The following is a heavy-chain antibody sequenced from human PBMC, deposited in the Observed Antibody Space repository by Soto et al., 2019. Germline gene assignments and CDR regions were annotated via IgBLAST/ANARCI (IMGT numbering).Heavy chain of an antibody. V-gene: IGHV3-53*01. CDR2: IQSGGPT. J-gene: IGHJ3*02. D-gene: IGHD3-22*01. CDR1: GFTVSSKY. CDR3: AKDGLNYYDSSGYYYGTDAFDI. Sequence: PGGSLRLSCAASGFTVSSKYMSWVRQAPGRGLEWVSLIQSGGPTYYADSVKGRFTISRDNSKNTLYLQMDSLRAEDTAVYYCAKDGLNYYDSSGYYYGTDAFDIWGQGTMVTVSS.